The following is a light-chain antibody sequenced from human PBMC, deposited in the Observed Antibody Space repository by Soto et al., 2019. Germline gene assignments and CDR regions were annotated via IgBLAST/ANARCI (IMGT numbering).Light chain of an antibody. V-gene: IGLV1-40*01. CDR3: QSYDSSLSAYV. CDR2: GNS. CDR1: SSNIGAGYD. J-gene: IGLJ1*01. Sequence: VLAQPPSVSGAPGQKVTISCTGSSSNIGAGYDLHWYQQLPGTAPKLLLYGNSNRPSGVPDRFSGSKSGTSASLAITGLQAEDEADYYCQSYDSSLSAYVFGTGTKLTVL.